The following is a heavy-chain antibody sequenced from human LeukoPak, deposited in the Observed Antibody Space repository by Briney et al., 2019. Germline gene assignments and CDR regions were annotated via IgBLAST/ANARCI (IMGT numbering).Heavy chain of an antibody. V-gene: IGHV1-69*01. CDR1: GGTFSSYA. CDR3: ARERERDAYYYDSSGYYYDAFDI. D-gene: IGHD3-22*01. CDR2: IIPIFGTA. Sequence: ASVKVSCKASGGTFSSYAISWVRQAPGQGLEWMGGIIPIFGTANYAQKFQGRVTITADESTSTAYMELSSPRSEDTAVYYCARERERDAYYYDSSGYYYDAFDIWGQGTMVTVST. J-gene: IGHJ3*02.